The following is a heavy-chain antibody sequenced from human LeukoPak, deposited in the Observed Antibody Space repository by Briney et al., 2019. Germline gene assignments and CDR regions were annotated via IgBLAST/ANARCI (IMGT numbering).Heavy chain of an antibody. J-gene: IGHJ4*02. CDR1: GGSISSGDYY. CDR2: IYYSGST. D-gene: IGHD6-13*01. Sequence: SETLSLTCTVSGGSISSGDYYWSWIRQPPGKGLEWIGYIYYSGSTYYNSSLKSRVTISVDTSKNQFSLKLSSVTVADTAVYYCVRDNSNWYVDYWGQGTLVTVSS. CDR3: VRDNSNWYVDY. V-gene: IGHV4-30-4*08.